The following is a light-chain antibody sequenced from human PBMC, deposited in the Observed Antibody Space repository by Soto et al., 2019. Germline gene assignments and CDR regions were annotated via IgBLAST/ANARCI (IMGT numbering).Light chain of an antibody. CDR1: SSDVGVYNY. J-gene: IGLJ2*01. CDR3: SSYASTSTLARV. CDR2: DVS. V-gene: IGLV2-14*01. Sequence: QSALTQPASVSGSPGQSITISCTGTSSDVGVYNYVSWYQKYPGKVPKLIIYDVSNRPSGVSNRFSGSKSGNTASLSISGLQTEDEADYYCSSYASTSTLARVFGGGTKLTVL.